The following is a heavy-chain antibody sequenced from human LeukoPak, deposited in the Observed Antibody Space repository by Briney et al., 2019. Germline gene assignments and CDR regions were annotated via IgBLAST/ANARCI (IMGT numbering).Heavy chain of an antibody. CDR2: ITRSSTSI. D-gene: IGHD2-2*01. V-gene: IGHV3-21*01. CDR3: ARRRPAANPYYFDY. Sequence: GGSLRLSCAASGFTVSSNYMSWVRQAPGKGLEWVSSITRSSTSIFYADSVKGRFTISRDNAKNSLYLEMSSLRAEDTAVYYCARRRPAANPYYFDYWGQGTLVTVSS. J-gene: IGHJ4*02. CDR1: GFTVSSNY.